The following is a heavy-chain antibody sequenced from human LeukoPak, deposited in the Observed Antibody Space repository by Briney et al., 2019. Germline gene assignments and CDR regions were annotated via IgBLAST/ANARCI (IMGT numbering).Heavy chain of an antibody. V-gene: IGHV3-23*01. CDR3: AKGPPSSSAQYFQH. J-gene: IGHJ1*01. D-gene: IGHD6-6*01. Sequence: GGSLRLSCAASGFTFSSYAMSWVRQAPGRGLEWVSAVSGSGDSTYYADSAKGRFSISRDNSKNTLCLQMNSLRAEDTAVYYCAKGPPSSSAQYFQHWGQGTLVTVSS. CDR2: VSGSGDST. CDR1: GFTFSSYA.